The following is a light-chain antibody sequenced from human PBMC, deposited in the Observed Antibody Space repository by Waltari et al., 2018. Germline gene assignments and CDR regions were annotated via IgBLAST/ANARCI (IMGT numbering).Light chain of an antibody. J-gene: IGKJ5*01. CDR1: ESVDRNY. V-gene: IGKV3-20*01. CDR2: GAS. Sequence: EIVLTQSPGTLSLSPGERATLSCRASESVDRNYLAWYQQKPGQAPRPLIYGASSRATGIPVSFSGSGSGTNFTLTINRLEPEDFAVYYCQQYGSSQITFGQGTRLEIK. CDR3: QQYGSSQIT.